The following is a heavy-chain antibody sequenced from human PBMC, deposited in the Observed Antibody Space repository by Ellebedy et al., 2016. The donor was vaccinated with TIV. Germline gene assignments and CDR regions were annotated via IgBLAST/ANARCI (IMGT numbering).Heavy chain of an antibody. D-gene: IGHD3-10*01. CDR2: ISGSGGST. CDR3: AKDIQRITMVRGVIGAFDY. CDR1: GFTFSSYA. V-gene: IGHV3-23*01. Sequence: GESLKISXAASGFTFSSYAMSWVRQAPGKGLEWVSAISGSGGSTYYADSVKGRFTISRDNSKNTLYLQMNSLRAEDTAVYYCAKDIQRITMVRGVIGAFDYWGQGTLVTVSS. J-gene: IGHJ4*02.